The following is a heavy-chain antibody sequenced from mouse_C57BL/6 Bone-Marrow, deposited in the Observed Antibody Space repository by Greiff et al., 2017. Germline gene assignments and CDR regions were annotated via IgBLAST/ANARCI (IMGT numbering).Heavy chain of an antibody. D-gene: IGHD2-3*01. CDR3: ERHWDGYTAY. Sequence: VPLVESGGGLVQPVESLQLSCESNEYEFPSHDLSWVRKTPEKRLELVAAINSDGGSTYYPDTMERRFIISRDNTKKTLYLQMSSLRAEDTALYDCERHWDGYTAYWGQGTLVTVSA. CDR2: INSDGGST. J-gene: IGHJ3*01. V-gene: IGHV5-2*01. CDR1: EYEFPSHD.